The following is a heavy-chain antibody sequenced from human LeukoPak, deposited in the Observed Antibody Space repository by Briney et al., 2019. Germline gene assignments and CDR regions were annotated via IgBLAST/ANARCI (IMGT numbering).Heavy chain of an antibody. Sequence: PSETLSLTCTVSGGSISNRDYFWSWVRQSPEKGLEWIGYIFFSGSTYFNPSLKSRVSLSVDTSRNQFSLMMTSITAADTAVYYCVRDRGFRMHGMDVWGQGIRVTVSS. CDR3: VRDRGFRMHGMDV. V-gene: IGHV4-30-4*01. CDR2: IFFSGST. CDR1: GGSISNRDYF. J-gene: IGHJ6*02. D-gene: IGHD3-3*01.